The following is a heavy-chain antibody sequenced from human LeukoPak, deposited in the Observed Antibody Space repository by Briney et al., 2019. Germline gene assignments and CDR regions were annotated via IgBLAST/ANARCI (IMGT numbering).Heavy chain of an antibody. CDR1: GGTFSSYA. D-gene: IGHD1-26*01. CDR2: IIPILGIA. CDR3: ARTGGPLVGATTLGRDY. J-gene: IGHJ4*02. V-gene: IGHV1-69*04. Sequence: SVTVSCKASGGTFSSYAISWVRQAPGQGLEWMGRIIPILGIANYAQKFQGRVTITADKSTSTAYMELSSLRSEDTAVYYCARTGGPLVGATTLGRDYWGQGTLVTVSS.